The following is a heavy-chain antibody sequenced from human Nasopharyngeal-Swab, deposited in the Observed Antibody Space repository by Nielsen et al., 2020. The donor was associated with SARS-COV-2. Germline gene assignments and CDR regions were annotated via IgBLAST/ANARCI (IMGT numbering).Heavy chain of an antibody. CDR3: AKDQDDGYYYYYYMDV. J-gene: IGHJ6*03. V-gene: IGHV3-30*18. Sequence: GESLKISCVASGFTFRSYGMHWVRQAPGKGLEWVAVISFDGSHKYYADSVKGRFTISRDNSKNTLYLQMNSLRAEDTAVYYCAKDQDDGYYYYYYMDVWGKGTTVTVSS. D-gene: IGHD2-15*01. CDR2: ISFDGSHK. CDR1: GFTFRSYG.